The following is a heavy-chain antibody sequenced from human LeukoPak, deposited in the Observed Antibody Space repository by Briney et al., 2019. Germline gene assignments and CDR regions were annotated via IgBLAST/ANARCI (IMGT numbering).Heavy chain of an antibody. Sequence: GGSLRLSCAVPGFIFSSYWMHWVRQAPGKGLVWVARINSDGSSTNYADSVKGRFTISRDNAKNTLSLQMNSLRAEDTAVYYCARAQYYDSTTAGGMDVWGQGTTVTVSS. CDR3: ARAQYYDSTTAGGMDV. CDR2: INSDGSST. J-gene: IGHJ6*02. V-gene: IGHV3-74*01. D-gene: IGHD3-22*01. CDR1: GFIFSSYW.